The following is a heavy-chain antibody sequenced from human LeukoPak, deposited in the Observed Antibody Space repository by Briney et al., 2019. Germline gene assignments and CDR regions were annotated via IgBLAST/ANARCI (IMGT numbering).Heavy chain of an antibody. Sequence: PSETLSLTCTVSGGSISSSSYYWGWIRQPPGKGLEWIGSIYYSGSTYYNPSLKSRVTISVDTSKNQFSLKLGSVTAADTAVYYCARYPPRGWLQLRGARDYWGQGTLVTVSS. D-gene: IGHD5-24*01. CDR1: GGSISSSSYY. CDR3: ARYPPRGWLQLRGARDY. J-gene: IGHJ4*02. CDR2: IYYSGST. V-gene: IGHV4-39*01.